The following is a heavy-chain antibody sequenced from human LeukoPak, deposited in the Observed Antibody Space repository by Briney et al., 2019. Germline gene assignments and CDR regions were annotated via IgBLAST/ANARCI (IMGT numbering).Heavy chain of an antibody. J-gene: IGHJ4*02. CDR3: ARGGGYSYETYFDY. D-gene: IGHD5-18*01. V-gene: IGHV3-74*01. Sequence: GGSLRLSCAASGFTFSSYWMHWVRQAPGKGLVWVSRINSDGSSTSYADSVKGRFTISRDNAKNTLYLQMNSLRAEDTAVYYCARGGGYSYETYFDYWGQGTLVTVSS. CDR2: INSDGSST. CDR1: GFTFSSYW.